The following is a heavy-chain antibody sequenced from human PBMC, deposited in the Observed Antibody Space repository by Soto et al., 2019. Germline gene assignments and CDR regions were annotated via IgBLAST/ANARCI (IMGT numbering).Heavy chain of an antibody. D-gene: IGHD7-27*01. CDR3: VKDPRTWGFDY. V-gene: IGHV1-8*01. CDR1: GYTFTSYD. CDR2: MNPNNGNT. J-gene: IGHJ4*02. Sequence: QVQLVQSGAEVKKPGASVKVSCKASGYTFTSYDINWVRQTTGQGLEWMGWMNPNNGNTGYAQKFQGRVTMTRSTSVSTADRELSSLRSEDKAVYYCVKDPRTWGFDYWGQGTLVTVSS.